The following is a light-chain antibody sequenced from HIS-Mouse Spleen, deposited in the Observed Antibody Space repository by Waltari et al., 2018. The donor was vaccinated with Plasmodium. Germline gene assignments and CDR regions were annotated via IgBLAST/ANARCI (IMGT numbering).Light chain of an antibody. CDR3: QQSYSTPLT. CDR1: QSISSY. CDR2: AAS. Sequence: DIQMTQSPSSLSASVRDRVTITCRARQSISSYLNWYQQKPGKAPKLLIYAASSLQSGVTSRFSGSGSGTDFTLTISSLQTEDVATYYCQQSYSTPLTFGPGTKVDIK. V-gene: IGKV1-39*01. J-gene: IGKJ3*01.